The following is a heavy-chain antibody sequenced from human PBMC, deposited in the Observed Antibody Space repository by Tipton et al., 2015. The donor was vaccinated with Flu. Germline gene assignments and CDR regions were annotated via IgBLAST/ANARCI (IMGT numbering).Heavy chain of an antibody. D-gene: IGHD2-2*01. J-gene: IGHJ5*01. V-gene: IGHV4-38-2*02. CDR2: IYHSGST. CDR3: ARVVVPAAMRVNWFDS. CDR1: GCSISSNYY. Sequence: TLSLTCTVSGCSISSNYYWGWIRQPPGKGLEWIGSIYHSGSTYYNPSLKSRVTISVDTSKNQFSLKLSSVTAADTAVYYCARVVVPAAMRVNWFDSWGQGTLVTVSS.